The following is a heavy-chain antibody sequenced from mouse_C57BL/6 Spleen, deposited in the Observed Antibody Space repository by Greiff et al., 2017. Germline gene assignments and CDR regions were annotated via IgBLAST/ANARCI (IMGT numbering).Heavy chain of an antibody. J-gene: IGHJ4*01. Sequence: QVQLQQSGPELVKPGASVKISCKASGYAFSSSWMNWVKQRPGKGLEWIGRIYPGDGDTNYNGKFKGKATLTADKSSSTAYMQLSRLTSEDSAVYCGAKGSSLYARDYWGQGTAVTVSS. CDR2: IYPGDGDT. CDR3: AKGSSLYARDY. V-gene: IGHV1-82*01. CDR1: GYAFSSSW. D-gene: IGHD1-1*01.